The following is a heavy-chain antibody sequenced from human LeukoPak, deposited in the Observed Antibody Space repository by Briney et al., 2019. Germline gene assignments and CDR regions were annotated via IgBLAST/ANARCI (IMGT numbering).Heavy chain of an antibody. D-gene: IGHD3-9*01. J-gene: IGHJ6*03. CDR1: GYTLTSYG. CDR2: ISAYNGNT. Sequence: GASVKVSCKASGYTLTSYGISWVRQAPGQGLEWMGWISAYNGNTNYAQKLQGRVTTTTDTSTSTAYMELRSLRSDDTAVYYCARTSTYYDILTGLKSYYYYYYMDVWGKGTTVTISS. CDR3: ARTSTYYDILTGLKSYYYYYYMDV. V-gene: IGHV1-18*01.